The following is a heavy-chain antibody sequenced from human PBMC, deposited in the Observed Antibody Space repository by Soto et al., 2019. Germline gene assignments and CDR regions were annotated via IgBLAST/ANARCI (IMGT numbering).Heavy chain of an antibody. Sequence: PGGSLRLSCAASGFTFSSYNMDWVRQAPGKGLEWVAYMSTSGRTIYYADAVKGRFTIARDNAKNSLYLQMNSLRAEDSAVYYCARDLAFDYWGQGTVVTVSS. J-gene: IGHJ4*02. V-gene: IGHV3-48*01. CDR3: ARDLAFDY. CDR2: MSTSGRTI. CDR1: GFTFSSYN.